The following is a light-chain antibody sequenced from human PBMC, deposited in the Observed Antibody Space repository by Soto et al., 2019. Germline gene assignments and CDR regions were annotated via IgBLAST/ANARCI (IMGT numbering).Light chain of an antibody. CDR1: SSDVGGYNF. Sequence: QSVLTQPASVSGSPGQSITISCTGTSSDVGGYNFVSWYQQHPGTAPKLMIYDVSNRPSGVSNRFSGSKSGNTASLTISGLQPEDEAHYYCSSYTSSSTVVFGGGTKLTVL. CDR2: DVS. J-gene: IGLJ2*01. V-gene: IGLV2-14*01. CDR3: SSYTSSSTVV.